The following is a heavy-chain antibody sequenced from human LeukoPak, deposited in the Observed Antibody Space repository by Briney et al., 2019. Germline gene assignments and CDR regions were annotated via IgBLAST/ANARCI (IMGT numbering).Heavy chain of an antibody. V-gene: IGHV3-30*18. Sequence: PGRSLRLSCAASGFTFSSYGMYWVRQAPGKGLEWVAVISYDGSNKYYADSVKGRFTISRDNSKNTLYLQMNSLRAEDTAVYYCAKVSPHYDILTHSASYFDYWGQGTLVTVSS. D-gene: IGHD3-9*01. CDR1: GFTFSSYG. CDR3: AKVSPHYDILTHSASYFDY. CDR2: ISYDGSNK. J-gene: IGHJ4*02.